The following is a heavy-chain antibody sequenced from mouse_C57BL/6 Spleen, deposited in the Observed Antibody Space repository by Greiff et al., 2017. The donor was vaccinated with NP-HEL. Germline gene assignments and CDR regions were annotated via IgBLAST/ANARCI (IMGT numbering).Heavy chain of an antibody. CDR2: INPNNGGT. Sequence: VQLKQPGPELVKPGASVKIPCKASGYTFTDYNMDWVKQSHGKSLEWIGDINPNNGGTIYNQKFKGKATLTVDKSSSTAYMELRSLTSEDTAVYYCAREYYGSSLAYWGQGTLVTVSA. D-gene: IGHD1-1*01. CDR3: AREYYGSSLAY. J-gene: IGHJ3*01. V-gene: IGHV1-18*01. CDR1: GYTFTDYN.